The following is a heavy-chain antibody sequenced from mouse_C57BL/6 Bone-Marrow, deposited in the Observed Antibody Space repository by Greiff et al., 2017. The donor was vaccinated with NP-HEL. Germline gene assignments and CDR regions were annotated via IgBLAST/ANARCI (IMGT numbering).Heavy chain of an antibody. J-gene: IGHJ4*01. CDR3: ARRLADYGSSYVYAMDY. CDR2: ISSGGSYT. D-gene: IGHD1-1*01. V-gene: IGHV5-6*02. Sequence: EVNLVESGGDLVKPGGSLKLSCAASGFTFSSYGMSWVRQTPDKRLEWVATISSGGSYTYYPDSVKGRFTISRDNAKNTLYLQMSSLKSEDTAMYYCARRLADYGSSYVYAMDYWGQGTSVTVSS. CDR1: GFTFSSYG.